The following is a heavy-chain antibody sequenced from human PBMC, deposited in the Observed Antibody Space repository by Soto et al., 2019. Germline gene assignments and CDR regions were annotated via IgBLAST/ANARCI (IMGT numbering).Heavy chain of an antibody. CDR1: GFTFRNYD. D-gene: IGHD2-2*01. J-gene: IGHJ4*01. Sequence: QVQLVESGGGVVQPGRSLRRSCAASGFTFRNYDMHWVRQAPGKGLEWVTVISYDGSNKYYADSVKGRFTISRDNSKNTLYLQMHSLRAEDTAVYYCAKDSGQLPSYFDYGGHGTLVTVSS. CDR3: AKDSGQLPSYFDY. V-gene: IGHV3-30*18. CDR2: ISYDGSNK.